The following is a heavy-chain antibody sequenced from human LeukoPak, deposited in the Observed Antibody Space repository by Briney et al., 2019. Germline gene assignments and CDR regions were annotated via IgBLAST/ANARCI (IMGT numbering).Heavy chain of an antibody. CDR3: ARQKWEQQGRDYYFYGLDV. D-gene: IGHD1-26*01. J-gene: IGHJ6*02. Sequence: PSETLSLTCAVPAGSISSSNWWSWVRQSPVKGLEWIGEIYLYGTTNYNPSLKSRVTMSVDRSKNQFSLKLSSVTAADTAVYYCARQKWEQQGRDYYFYGLDVWGPGTTVTVSS. CDR1: AGSISSSNW. CDR2: IYLYGTT. V-gene: IGHV4-4*02.